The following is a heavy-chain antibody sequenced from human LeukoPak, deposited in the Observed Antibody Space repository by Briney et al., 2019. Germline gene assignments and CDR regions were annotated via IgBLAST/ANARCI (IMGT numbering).Heavy chain of an antibody. Sequence: SETLSLTCSVSGYSFTSGHYWGWIRQPPGKGLEWTGDIYHTGSTHYNPSLKSRVTISVDTSKNQFSLKLSSVAAADTAVYYCARYCSSTTCILRAFDYWGQGTLVTVSS. J-gene: IGHJ4*02. D-gene: IGHD2-2*01. CDR1: GYSFTSGHY. V-gene: IGHV4-38-2*01. CDR3: ARYCSSTTCILRAFDY. CDR2: IYHTGST.